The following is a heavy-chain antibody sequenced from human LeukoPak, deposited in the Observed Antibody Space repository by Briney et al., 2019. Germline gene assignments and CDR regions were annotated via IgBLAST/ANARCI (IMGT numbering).Heavy chain of an antibody. V-gene: IGHV3-21*01. Sequence: GGSLRLSCAGSGFAFNDYGMNWVRQAPGKGLEWVSSISGSSSYIYYADSVKGRFTISRDNAKKSLFLQMNSLRVEDTAVYYCARDGSRHCSGGTCSHFAYWGQGTLVTVSS. CDR1: GFAFNDYG. J-gene: IGHJ4*02. CDR2: ISGSSSYI. CDR3: ARDGSRHCSGGTCSHFAY. D-gene: IGHD2-15*01.